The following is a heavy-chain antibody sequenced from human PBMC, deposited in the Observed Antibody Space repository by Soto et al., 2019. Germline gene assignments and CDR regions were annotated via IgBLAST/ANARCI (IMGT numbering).Heavy chain of an antibody. V-gene: IGHV4-31*03. D-gene: IGHD4-17*01. J-gene: IGHJ1*01. CDR2: IYYSGST. Sequence: PSETLSLTCTVSVGSISSGGYYWSWILQHPGKGLEWIGYIYYSGSTYYNPSLKSRVTISVDTSKNQFSLKLSSVTAADTAVYYCAGNYGGNSREYFQHWGQGTLVTVSS. CDR1: VGSISSGGYY. CDR3: AGNYGGNSREYFQH.